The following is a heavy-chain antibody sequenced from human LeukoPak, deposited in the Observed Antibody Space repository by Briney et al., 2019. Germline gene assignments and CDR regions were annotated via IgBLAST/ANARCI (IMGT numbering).Heavy chain of an antibody. V-gene: IGHV3-23*01. CDR2: ISSSGAA. D-gene: IGHD3-16*01. CDR3: AKDPIGDYIGAFDG. J-gene: IGHJ3*01. Sequence: GGCLRLSCVASRFTLRTYAMTSVRQAPAKGLEWVSSISSSGAAYSADSVKSRFTISRDNTKNTLYLQMKSLRAADTAIYYCAKDPIGDYIGAFDGWDQGTMVTVSS. CDR1: RFTLRTYA.